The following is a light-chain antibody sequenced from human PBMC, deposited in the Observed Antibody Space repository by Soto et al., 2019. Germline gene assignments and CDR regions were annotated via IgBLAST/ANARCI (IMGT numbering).Light chain of an antibody. J-gene: IGKJ2*01. CDR3: QQHNNWPPYT. CDR2: GAS. V-gene: IGKV3-15*01. CDR1: QSVSSN. Sequence: EIVMTQSPATLSVSPGERATLSCGASQSVSSNLAWYQQKPGQAPRLLIYGASTRDNGVPARFSGSGSGTEFTLTISSLQSEDSAVYYCQQHNNWPPYTFGQGTKLEIK.